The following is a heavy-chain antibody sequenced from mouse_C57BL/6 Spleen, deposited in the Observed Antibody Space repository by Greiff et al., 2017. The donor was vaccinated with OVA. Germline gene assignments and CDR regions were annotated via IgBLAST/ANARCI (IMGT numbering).Heavy chain of an antibody. V-gene: IGHV1-66*01. J-gene: IGHJ4*01. D-gene: IGHD4-1*01. CDR1: GYSFTSYY. Sequence: QVHVKQSGPEMVKPGASVKISCKASGYSFTSYYIHWVKQRPGQGLEWIGWIYPGSGNTKYNEKFKGKATLTADTSSSTAYMQLSSLTSEDSAVYYCARSDWDVMDYWGQGTSVTVSS. CDR3: ARSDWDVMDY. CDR2: IYPGSGNT.